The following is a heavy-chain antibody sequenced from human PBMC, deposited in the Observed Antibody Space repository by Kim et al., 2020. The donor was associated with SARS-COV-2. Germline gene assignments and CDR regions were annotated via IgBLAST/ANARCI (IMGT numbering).Heavy chain of an antibody. D-gene: IGHD3-10*01. CDR2: TYI. Sequence: TYIYNAASVKGRFTISRDNAKNSLSLQMNSLRAEDAAVYYCVRGGKYFDFWGRGTLVTVSS. V-gene: IGHV3-21*01. J-gene: IGHJ2*01. CDR3: VRGGKYFDF.